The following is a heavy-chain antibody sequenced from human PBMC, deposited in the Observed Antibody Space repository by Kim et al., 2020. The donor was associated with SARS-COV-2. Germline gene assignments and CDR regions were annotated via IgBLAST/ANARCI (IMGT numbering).Heavy chain of an antibody. D-gene: IGHD3-10*01. V-gene: IGHV4-31*02. J-gene: IGHJ4*02. Sequence: SLKSRVTISVDTSKNQFALKLNSVTAADTAVYYCARSSTVRGIVEYFFDYWGQGTLVTVSS. CDR3: ARSSTVRGIVEYFFDY.